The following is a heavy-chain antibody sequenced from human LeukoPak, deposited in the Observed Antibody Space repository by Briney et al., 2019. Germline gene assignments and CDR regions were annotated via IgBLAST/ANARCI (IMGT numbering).Heavy chain of an antibody. J-gene: IGHJ4*02. CDR1: GFTFSSYS. CDR2: INSDGSST. CDR3: AREVYSSGWSSFDY. D-gene: IGHD6-19*01. V-gene: IGHV3-74*01. Sequence: GGSLRLSCAASGFTFSSYSMNWVRQAPGKGLVWVSRINSDGSSTIHADSVKGRFTISRDNAKNTLYLQMNSLRAEDTAVYYCAREVYSSGWSSFDYWGQGTLVTVSS.